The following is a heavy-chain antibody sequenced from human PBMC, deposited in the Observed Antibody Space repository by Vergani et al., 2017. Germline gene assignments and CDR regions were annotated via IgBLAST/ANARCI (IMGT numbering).Heavy chain of an antibody. CDR2: ISSSSSYI. Sequence: EVQLVESGGGLFKPGGSLRLSCAASGFTFSSYSMTWVRQAPGKGLEWVSSISSSSSYIYYADSVKGRFTISRDNAKNSLYLQMNSLRAEDTAVYYCARAYRANYYDSSGGYWGQGTLVTVSS. CDR3: ARAYRANYYDSSGGY. J-gene: IGHJ4*02. D-gene: IGHD3-22*01. CDR1: GFTFSSYS. V-gene: IGHV3-21*01.